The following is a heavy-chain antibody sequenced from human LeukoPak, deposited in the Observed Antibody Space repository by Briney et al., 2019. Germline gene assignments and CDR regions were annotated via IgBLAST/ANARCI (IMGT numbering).Heavy chain of an antibody. Sequence: GGSLRLSCAASGFTFSSYGMSWVRQAPGKGLEWVSGINWNGGSTGYADSVKGRFTISRDNAKNSLYLQMNSLRAEDTALYYCARDDHIVVVVAAISYYYYYMDVWGKGTTVTVSS. CDR1: GFTFSSYG. V-gene: IGHV3-20*04. CDR2: INWNGGST. CDR3: ARDDHIVVVVAAISYYYYYMDV. J-gene: IGHJ6*03. D-gene: IGHD2-15*01.